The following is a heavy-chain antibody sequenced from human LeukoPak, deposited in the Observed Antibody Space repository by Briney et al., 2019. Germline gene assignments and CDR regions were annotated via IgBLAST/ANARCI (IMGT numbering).Heavy chain of an antibody. D-gene: IGHD1-1*01. CDR1: GYYFPVFG. CDR3: ARETSEGDREPTGYFDY. Sequence: GASVKVSCKTSGYYFPVFGISWVRQAPGQGQGWMGWISVYNGRTIYAQTVQDRVTMTTDTSTTTVYMELRSLKFNDTAVYYCARETSEGDREPTGYFDYWGQGSLVIVSS. J-gene: IGHJ4*02. V-gene: IGHV1-18*01. CDR2: ISVYNGRT.